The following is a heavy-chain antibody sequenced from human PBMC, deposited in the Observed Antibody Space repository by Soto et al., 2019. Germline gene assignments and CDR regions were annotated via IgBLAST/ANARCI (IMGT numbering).Heavy chain of an antibody. Sequence: SETLSLTCTVSGGSITKSNYYCGWIRQPPGRGLERIGSIFFSGSPYYNPSLNSRVTISVDTSKNQFFLKLGFVTAADTAVYYCARHRALNWFDPWGQGTLVTVSS. CDR3: ARHRALNWFDP. J-gene: IGHJ5*02. CDR1: GGSITKSNYY. CDR2: IFFSGSP. V-gene: IGHV4-39*01.